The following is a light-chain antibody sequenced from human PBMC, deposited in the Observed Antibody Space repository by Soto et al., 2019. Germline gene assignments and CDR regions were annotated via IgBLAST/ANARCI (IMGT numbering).Light chain of an antibody. V-gene: IGKV1-5*03. CDR1: QSVNDW. Sequence: IQMTQSPSTLSASVGDRVIITCRTSQSVNDWLAWYQQKPGKVPKLLIYKASILESGVPSRFSGSGSGTEFTLTISSLQPDDFATYYCKQYDTYRIFTFGPGTTVDIK. CDR2: KAS. J-gene: IGKJ3*01. CDR3: KQYDTYRIFT.